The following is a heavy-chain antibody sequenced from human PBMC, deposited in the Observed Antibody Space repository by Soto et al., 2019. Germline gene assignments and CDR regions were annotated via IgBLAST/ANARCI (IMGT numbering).Heavy chain of an antibody. V-gene: IGHV4-4*07. CDR2: IYTSGST. CDR1: GGSISSYY. D-gene: IGHD3-3*01. Sequence: LSLTCTVSGGSISSYYWSWIRQPAGKGLEWIGRIYTSGSTNYNPSLKSRVTMSADTSRNQFSLKLNSVTAADTAVYYCARGGQDFWSGPFDYWGQGALVTVSS. CDR3: ARGGQDFWSGPFDY. J-gene: IGHJ4*02.